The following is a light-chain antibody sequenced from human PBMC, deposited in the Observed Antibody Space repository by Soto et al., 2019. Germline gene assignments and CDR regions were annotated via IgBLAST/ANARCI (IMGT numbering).Light chain of an antibody. CDR3: QQYNNWPPYT. V-gene: IGKV3-15*01. CDR2: GAS. J-gene: IGKJ2*01. Sequence: EIVLTQSPGTLSLSPGERATLSCRASRSVSSNLAWYQQKPGQAPRLLMYGASTRATGIPARFSGSGSGTEFTLTISSLQSEDFAVHYCQQYNNWPPYTFGQGTKLEIK. CDR1: RSVSSN.